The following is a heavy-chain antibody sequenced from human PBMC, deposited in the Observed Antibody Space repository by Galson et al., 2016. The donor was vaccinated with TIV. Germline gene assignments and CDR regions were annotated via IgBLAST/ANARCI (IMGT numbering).Heavy chain of an antibody. D-gene: IGHD3-16*01. CDR3: VKEMGDPYDAFDL. V-gene: IGHV3-9*01. CDR1: GLTFEYSA. J-gene: IGHJ3*01. Sequence: SLRLSCAASGLTFEYSAMHWVRLSPRKGLEWVSHISWNSGFIAYADSVKGRFTTSRDNAKKSLYLQMNNVRAEDTAFYYCVKEMGDPYDAFDLWGQGTMVTVSS. CDR2: ISWNSGFI.